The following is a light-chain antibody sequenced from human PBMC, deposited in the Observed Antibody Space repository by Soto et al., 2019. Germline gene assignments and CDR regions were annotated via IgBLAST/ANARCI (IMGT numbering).Light chain of an antibody. J-gene: IGKJ2*01. V-gene: IGKV3-20*01. CDR1: QNVTRNF. Sequence: EIVLTQSPGTLSLSPGERATLSCRASQNVTRNFLAWYQQRPGQAPNLLLYGASTRATGIPDRFSGSGSGTDFTLTINRVEPEDCAVYYCQQYVSSFILTFGQGTKLEI. CDR2: GAS. CDR3: QQYVSSFILT.